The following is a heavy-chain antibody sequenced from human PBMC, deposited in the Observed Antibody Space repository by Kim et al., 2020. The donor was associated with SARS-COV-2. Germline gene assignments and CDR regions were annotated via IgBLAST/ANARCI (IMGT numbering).Heavy chain of an antibody. J-gene: IGHJ6*02. CDR2: INPSGGTT. V-gene: IGHV1-46*01. CDR3: ARGGMTIFGGV. CDR1: GYIFTNYF. Sequence: ASVKVSCKASGYIFTNYFMHWVRQAPGQGLEWMGVINPSGGTTSYAQKFQGRVTMTSDTSTSTVYMELSSLRSEDTAVYYCARGGMTIFGGVWGQGTTVTVSS. D-gene: IGHD3-3*01.